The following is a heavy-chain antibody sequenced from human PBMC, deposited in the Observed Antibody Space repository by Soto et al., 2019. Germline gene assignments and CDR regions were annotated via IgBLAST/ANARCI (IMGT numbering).Heavy chain of an antibody. CDR1: GFTFRSYA. CDR3: AKEPVGPDWYFDP. V-gene: IGHV3-23*01. CDR2: ISGSGIST. Sequence: GGSLRLSCAASGFTFRSYAMSWVRQAPGKGLEWVSGISGSGISTHYADSVKGRFTVSRDNSKNTLYLQMSSLRAEDTAVYNCAKEPVGPDWYFDPWGRGTLVTVSS. J-gene: IGHJ2*01.